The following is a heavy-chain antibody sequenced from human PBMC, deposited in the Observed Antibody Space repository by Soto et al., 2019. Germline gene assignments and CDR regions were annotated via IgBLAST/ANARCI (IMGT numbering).Heavy chain of an antibody. Sequence: VQLLESGGGLVQPGGSLRLSCAASGFTFTSYVMSWVRQAPGKGLEWVSIISGSGDSTFYGDSVKGRFSISRDNSKTALYLHMNSLRVEDTAVYYCSKRPPVSCSGGSCRYYAFDLWGRGTLVTVSS. D-gene: IGHD2-15*01. J-gene: IGHJ2*01. CDR2: ISGSGDST. CDR1: GFTFTSYV. CDR3: SKRPPVSCSGGSCRYYAFDL. V-gene: IGHV3-23*01.